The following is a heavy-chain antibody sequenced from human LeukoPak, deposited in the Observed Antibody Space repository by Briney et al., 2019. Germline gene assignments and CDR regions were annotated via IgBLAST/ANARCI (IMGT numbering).Heavy chain of an antibody. D-gene: IGHD3-10*01. Sequence: SETLSLTCTVSDGSIRSYYWSWIRQPPGKGLEWIGYIYYSGSTDYNPSLKSRVTLSVDMSKNQFSLKLSSVTPADTAVYYCARLNLEYLYSSGPNDYWGQGTLVTVSS. CDR1: DGSIRSYY. J-gene: IGHJ4*02. V-gene: IGHV4-59*12. CDR2: IYYSGST. CDR3: ARLNLEYLYSSGPNDY.